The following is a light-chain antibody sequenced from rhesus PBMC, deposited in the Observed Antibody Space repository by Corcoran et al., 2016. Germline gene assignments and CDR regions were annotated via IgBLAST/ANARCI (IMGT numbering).Light chain of an antibody. Sequence: SASVGDRVTITCRASQGIANDLAWYQQKPGKAPKILIYEASSLQSGIPSRFSGSGSGSDFSLAISSLQSEDAATYYCQHYYRTPRTFGQGTKVEIK. CDR1: QGIAND. V-gene: IGKV1-25*01. CDR3: QHYYRTPRT. J-gene: IGKJ1*01. CDR2: EAS.